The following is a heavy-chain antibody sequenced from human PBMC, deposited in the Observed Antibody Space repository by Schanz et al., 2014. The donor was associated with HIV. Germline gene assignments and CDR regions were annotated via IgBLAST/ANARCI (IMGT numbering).Heavy chain of an antibody. D-gene: IGHD3-3*01. V-gene: IGHV3-23*01. CDR2: ISESGDRT. CDR1: GFAFNNYA. Sequence: EVQLLESGGGFVQPGGSLRLSCAASGFAFNNYAMTWVRQAPGKGLEWVSSISESGDRTYYADSVNGRFTISRDNAKNMLYVQMNSLRAEDTAVYYCAKGPTFGVLTPADWGQGTLVTVSS. CDR3: AKGPTFGVLTPAD. J-gene: IGHJ4*02.